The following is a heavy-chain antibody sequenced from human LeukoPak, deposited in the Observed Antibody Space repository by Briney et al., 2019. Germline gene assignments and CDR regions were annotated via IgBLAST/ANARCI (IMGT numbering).Heavy chain of an antibody. J-gene: IGHJ6*02. V-gene: IGHV3-13*01. Sequence: GGSLRLSCAASRFTFSTYDTHWVRQPAGKGLEWVSTIGADAETYYSGSVRGRFTITRDNAKNTLHLHMNSLRAGDTAVYFCARGNWAYYASGIYGMDVWGQGTTVTVSS. CDR3: ARGNWAYYASGIYGMDV. CDR2: IGADAET. D-gene: IGHD3-10*01. CDR1: RFTFSTYD.